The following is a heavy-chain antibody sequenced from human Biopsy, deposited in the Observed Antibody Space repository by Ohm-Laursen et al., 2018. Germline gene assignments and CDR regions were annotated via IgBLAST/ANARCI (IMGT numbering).Heavy chain of an antibody. J-gene: IGHJ6*02. D-gene: IGHD2/OR15-2a*01. CDR3: ARATNSTGWPYYYFYGMDV. V-gene: IGHV4-59*01. CDR2: IYYSGST. Sequence: LSLTCIVSGGSISSDYWSWIRQTPGKGLEWIGYIYYSGSTNYNPSLKSRVTISVDTSKNQFSLRLNSVTAADTAVYYCARATNSTGWPYYYFYGMDVWGQGTTVTVSS. CDR1: GGSISSDY.